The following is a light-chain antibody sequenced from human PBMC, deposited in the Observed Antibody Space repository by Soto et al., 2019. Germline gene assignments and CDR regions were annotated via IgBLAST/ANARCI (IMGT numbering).Light chain of an antibody. CDR2: EGS. J-gene: IGLJ3*02. V-gene: IGLV2-23*01. Sequence: QSALTQPASVSGSPGQSITISCTGTSSDVGSYNLVSWYQQHPGKAPKLMIYEGSKRPSGVSNRFSGSKSGNTASLTISGLQAEDDADYYCCSYAGSNWVFGGGTKLTVL. CDR1: SSDVGSYNL. CDR3: CSYAGSNWV.